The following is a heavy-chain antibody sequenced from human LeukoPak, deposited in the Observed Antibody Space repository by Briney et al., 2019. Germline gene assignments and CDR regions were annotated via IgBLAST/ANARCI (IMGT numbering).Heavy chain of an antibody. CDR1: GGSISSGDYY. D-gene: IGHD6-19*01. CDR2: IYYSGST. CDR3: ARGGHGGSGWFPPSNYYFDY. Sequence: SETLSLTCTVSGGSISSGDYYWSWIRQPPGKGLEWIGYIYYSGSTYYNPSLKSRVTISVDTSKNQFSLKLSSVTAADTAVYYCARGGHGGSGWFPPSNYYFDYWGQGTLVTVSS. J-gene: IGHJ4*02. V-gene: IGHV4-30-4*08.